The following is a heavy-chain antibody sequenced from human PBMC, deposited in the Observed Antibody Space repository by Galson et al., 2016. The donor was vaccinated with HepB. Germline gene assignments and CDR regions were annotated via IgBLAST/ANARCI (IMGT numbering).Heavy chain of an antibody. CDR1: GFTLKDYN. Sequence: SLRLSCAVSGFTLKDYNINWVRQAPGKGLEWVSYISSSGRDIQYAGTVKGRFTSSRDNAKNSLLLQMNSLRVEDTAVYYCARDSGDWDSGYYRSFDYWGQGTLVTVSP. CDR3: ARDSGDWDSGYYRSFDY. D-gene: IGHD4-17*01. CDR2: ISSSGRDI. J-gene: IGHJ4*02. V-gene: IGHV3-21*01.